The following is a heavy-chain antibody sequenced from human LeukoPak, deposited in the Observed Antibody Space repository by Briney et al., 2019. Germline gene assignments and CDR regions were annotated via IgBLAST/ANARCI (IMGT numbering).Heavy chain of an antibody. D-gene: IGHD2-15*01. Sequence: GGSLRLSCAASGLSVSGNDMSWVRQPPGKGPDWVSVLDVGGSTYYADSVKGRFTICRDKSKNTLYLQINSLRAEDTAVYYCARGGNSGGSLRSPFDIWGRGTMVTVSS. CDR1: GLSVSGND. CDR2: LDVGGST. V-gene: IGHV3-53*01. J-gene: IGHJ3*02. CDR3: ARGGNSGGSLRSPFDI.